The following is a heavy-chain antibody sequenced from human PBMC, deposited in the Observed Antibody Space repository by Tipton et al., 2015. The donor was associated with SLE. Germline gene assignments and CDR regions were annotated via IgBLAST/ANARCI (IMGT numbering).Heavy chain of an antibody. CDR3: ARGRYNSRGAAVDY. CDR2: FNCAGDT. Sequence: SLRLSCAASGCIFINSDIYWVRQPPVKGLDWVSSFNCAGDTCCPGSEKGRFTVSRETANNSLYLRMNSLRVEDTALYYCARGRYNSRGAAVDYWGQGALVTVSS. V-gene: IGHV3-13*01. J-gene: IGHJ4*02. D-gene: IGHD6-13*01. CDR1: GCIFINSD.